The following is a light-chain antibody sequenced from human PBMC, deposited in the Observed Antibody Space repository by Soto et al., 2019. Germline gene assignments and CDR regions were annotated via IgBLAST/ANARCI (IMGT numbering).Light chain of an antibody. CDR1: QGITSW. CDR2: RAS. Sequence: DIQMTQSPSSVSASVGDRVTITCRASQGITSWLAWYQQKPGKAPKLLIYRASNLQSGVPSRFCGSGSGTDFTLTISGLQPADFATYYCQQTTTFPLTFGGGTKVEIK. V-gene: IGKV1-12*01. CDR3: QQTTTFPLT. J-gene: IGKJ4*01.